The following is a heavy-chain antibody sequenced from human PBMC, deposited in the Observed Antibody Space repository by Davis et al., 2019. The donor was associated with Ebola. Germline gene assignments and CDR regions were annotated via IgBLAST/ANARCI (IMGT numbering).Heavy chain of an antibody. Sequence: ASVKVSCKASGYTFTSYGISWVRQAPGQGLEWMGCISAYNGNTNYAQKLQGRVTMTTDTSTSTAYMELRSLRSDDTAVYYCARDLGLTGTSRGWFDPWGQGTLVTVSS. CDR3: ARDLGLTGTSRGWFDP. J-gene: IGHJ5*02. D-gene: IGHD1-7*01. CDR2: ISAYNGNT. CDR1: GYTFTSYG. V-gene: IGHV1-18*04.